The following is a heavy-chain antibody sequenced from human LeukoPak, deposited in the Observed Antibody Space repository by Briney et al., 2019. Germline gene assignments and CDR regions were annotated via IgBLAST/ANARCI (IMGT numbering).Heavy chain of an antibody. CDR3: ARDGDSSGYGLDAFDI. CDR1: GYTFTSYA. V-gene: IGHV7-4-1*02. D-gene: IGHD3-22*01. Sequence: GASVKVSCKASGYTFTSYAMNWVRQAPGQGLEWMGWINTNTGNPTYAQGFTGRFVFSLDTSVSTAYLQISSLKAEDTAVYYCARDGDSSGYGLDAFDIWGQGTMVTVSS. J-gene: IGHJ3*02. CDR2: INTNTGNP.